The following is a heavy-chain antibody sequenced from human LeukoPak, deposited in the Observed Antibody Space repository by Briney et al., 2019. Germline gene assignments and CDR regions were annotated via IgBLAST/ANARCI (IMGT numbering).Heavy chain of an antibody. CDR1: GFNFSRHD. V-gene: IGHV3-33*07. J-gene: IGHJ4*02. D-gene: IGHD3-10*01. CDR2: MWNDGINK. Sequence: GGSLRLSCAASGFNFSRHDMYWVRQAPGKGLEWVAVMWNDGINKYYADSVMGRFTISRDNSKDTLYLQMNSLRVEDTAVYYCAISGNLDYWGQGTLVTVSS. CDR3: AISGNLDY.